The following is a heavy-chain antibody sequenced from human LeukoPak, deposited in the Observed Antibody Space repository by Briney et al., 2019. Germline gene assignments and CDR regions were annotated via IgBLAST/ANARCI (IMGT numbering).Heavy chain of an antibody. D-gene: IGHD1-26*01. V-gene: IGHV5-10-1*01. CDR2: IDPSDSYT. CDR1: GYSLTSYW. J-gene: IGHJ5*02. Sequence: GESLRISCKGSGYSLTSYWISWVRQMPGKGLEWMGRIDPSDSYTNYSPSFQGHVTISADKSISTAYLQWSSLKASDTAMYYCARHEVGATWFDPWGQGTLVTVSS. CDR3: ARHEVGATWFDP.